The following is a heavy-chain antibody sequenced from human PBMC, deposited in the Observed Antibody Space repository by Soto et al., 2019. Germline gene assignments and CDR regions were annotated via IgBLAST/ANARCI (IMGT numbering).Heavy chain of an antibody. Sequence: GHSVKIYFKTSGYTFTSYSISWVRQAPGQGLEWMGWISAYNGNTNYAQKLQGRVTMTTDTSTSTAYMELRSLRSDDTAVYYCARRGYCSGGSCPTSLNWFDPWGQGTLVTVPQ. CDR2: ISAYNGNT. D-gene: IGHD2-15*01. CDR3: ARRGYCSGGSCPTSLNWFDP. V-gene: IGHV1-18*01. J-gene: IGHJ5*02. CDR1: GYTFTSYS.